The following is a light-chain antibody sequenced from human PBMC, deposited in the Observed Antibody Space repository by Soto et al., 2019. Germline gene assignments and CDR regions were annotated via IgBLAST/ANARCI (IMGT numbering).Light chain of an antibody. J-gene: IGLJ1*01. V-gene: IGLV1-51*01. CDR2: DNN. CDR3: GSWDTSLSADV. CDR1: SSNIGNNL. Sequence: QSVLTQPPSVSAAPGQKVTISCSGSSSNIGNNLVSWFQHLPGTAPKLLIYDNNKRPSGIADRFSGSMSGTSATLGITGLQTGDEADYYCGSWDTSLSADVFGTGTKLTVL.